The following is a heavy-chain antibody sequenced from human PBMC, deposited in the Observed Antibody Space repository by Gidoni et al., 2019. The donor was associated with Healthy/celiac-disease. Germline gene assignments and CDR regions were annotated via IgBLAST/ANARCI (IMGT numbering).Heavy chain of an antibody. D-gene: IGHD4-4*01. J-gene: IGHJ5*02. V-gene: IGHV4-39*01. Sequence: QLQLQESGPGLVKPSETLSLTCTVSGGSISSSTYSWGWIRQHPGKGLEWIGSIYYSGSTYYNPSLKSRVTISVDTSKNQFALKLSSVTAADTAVYYCARQLAATVTTATGLPRLYNWFDPWGQGTLVTVSS. CDR3: ARQLAATVTTATGLPRLYNWFDP. CDR2: IYYSGST. CDR1: GGSISSSTYS.